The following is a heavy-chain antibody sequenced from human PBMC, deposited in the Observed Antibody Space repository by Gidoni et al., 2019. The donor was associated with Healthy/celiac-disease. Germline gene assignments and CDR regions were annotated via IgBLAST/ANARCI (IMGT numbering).Heavy chain of an antibody. V-gene: IGHV3-21*01. CDR2: ISSSSYI. CDR1: GFPFSSYS. D-gene: IGHD6-19*01. Sequence: EVQLVESGGGLVKPGGSLSPYCAASGFPFSSYSMNWVRQAPGKGLEWVSSISSSSYIYYADSVKGRFTISRDNAKNSLYLQMNSLRAEDTAVYYCARDSPGYSSGWYLGNAFDIWGQGTMVTVSS. CDR3: ARDSPGYSSGWYLGNAFDI. J-gene: IGHJ3*02.